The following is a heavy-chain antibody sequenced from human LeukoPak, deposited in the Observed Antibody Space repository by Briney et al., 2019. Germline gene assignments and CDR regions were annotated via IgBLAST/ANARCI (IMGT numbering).Heavy chain of an antibody. Sequence: ASVKVSCKASGYTFTSYAMHWVRQAPGQRLEWMGWINAGNGNTKYSQKFQGRVTITRDTSASTAYMELSSLRSEDTAVYYCARDAYCSSTSCYVPDNWFDPWGQGTLVTVSS. D-gene: IGHD2-2*01. V-gene: IGHV1-3*01. CDR1: GYTFTSYA. J-gene: IGHJ5*02. CDR2: INAGNGNT. CDR3: ARDAYCSSTSCYVPDNWFDP.